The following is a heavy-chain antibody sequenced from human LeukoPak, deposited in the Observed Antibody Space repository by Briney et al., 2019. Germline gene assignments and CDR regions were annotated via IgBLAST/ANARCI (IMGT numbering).Heavy chain of an antibody. D-gene: IGHD2-8*01. Sequence: ASVKVSCKASGYTSTGYYMHWVRQAPGQGLEWMGRINPNSGGTNYAQKFQGRVTMTRDTSISTAYMELSRLRSDDTAVYYCAWSNGSRALYYFDYWGQGTLVTVSS. CDR1: GYTSTGYY. J-gene: IGHJ4*02. V-gene: IGHV1-2*06. CDR2: INPNSGGT. CDR3: AWSNGSRALYYFDY.